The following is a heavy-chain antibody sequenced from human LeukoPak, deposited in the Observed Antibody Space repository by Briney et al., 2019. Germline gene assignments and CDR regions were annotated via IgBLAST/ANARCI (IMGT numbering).Heavy chain of an antibody. V-gene: IGHV4-30-2*01. CDR3: AREDGRYYDSSGYYHFDY. D-gene: IGHD3-22*01. CDR1: GGSISSGGYS. CDR2: IYHSGST. J-gene: IGHJ4*02. Sequence: SETLSLTCAVSGGSISSGGYSWSWIRQPPGKGLEWIGYIYHSGSTYYNPSLKSRVTISVDRSKNQFSLKLSSVTAADTAVYYCAREDGRYYDSSGYYHFDYWGQGTLVTVSS.